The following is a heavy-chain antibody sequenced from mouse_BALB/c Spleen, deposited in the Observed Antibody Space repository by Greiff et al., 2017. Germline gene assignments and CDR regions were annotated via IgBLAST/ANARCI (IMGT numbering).Heavy chain of an antibody. CDR1: GYTFTSYW. V-gene: IGHV1S81*02. D-gene: IGHD2-13*01. CDR2: INPSNGRT. Sequence: QVQLQQPGAELVKPGASVKLSCKASGYTFTSYWMHWVKQRPGQGLEWIGEINPSNGRTNYNEKFKSKATLTVDKSSSTAYMQLSSLTSEDSAVYYCVRGGECYGDLYAIDYWGQGTSVTVSA. CDR3: VRGGECYGDLYAIDY. J-gene: IGHJ4*01.